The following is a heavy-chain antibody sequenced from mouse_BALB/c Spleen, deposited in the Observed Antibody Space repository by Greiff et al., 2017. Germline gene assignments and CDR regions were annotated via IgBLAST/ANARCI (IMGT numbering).Heavy chain of an antibody. D-gene: IGHD1-1*01. CDR3: ASPHYYGSSPFAY. Sequence: VQLQQSGPELVKPGASVKMSCKASGYTFTSYVMHWVKQKPGQGLEWIGYINPYNDGTKYNEKFKGKATLTSDKSSSTAYMELSSLTSEDSAVYYCASPHYYGSSPFAYWGQGTLVTVSA. CDR2: INPYNDGT. CDR1: GYTFTSYV. V-gene: IGHV1-14*01. J-gene: IGHJ3*01.